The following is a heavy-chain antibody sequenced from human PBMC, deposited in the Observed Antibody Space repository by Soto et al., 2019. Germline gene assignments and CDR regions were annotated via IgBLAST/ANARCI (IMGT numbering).Heavy chain of an antibody. Sequence: VASVKVSCKASGYTFTSYDINWVRQATGQGLEWMGWMNPNSGNTGYAQKFQGRVTMTRNTSISTAYMELSSLRSEDTAVYYCAIGGREYYDSSGYHYYGMDVWGQGTTVTVSS. V-gene: IGHV1-8*01. J-gene: IGHJ6*02. CDR3: AIGGREYYDSSGYHYYGMDV. CDR1: GYTFTSYD. CDR2: MNPNSGNT. D-gene: IGHD3-22*01.